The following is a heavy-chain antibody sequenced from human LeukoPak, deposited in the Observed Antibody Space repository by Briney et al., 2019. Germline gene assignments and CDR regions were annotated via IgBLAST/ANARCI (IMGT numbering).Heavy chain of an antibody. V-gene: IGHV3-48*01. CDR2: ISSSSSTI. Sequence: GGSLRLSCAASGFTFSSYTMNWVRQAPGKGLEWVSYISSSSSTIYYADSVKGRFTIARDNAKNSLYLQMDSLRAEDTAVYYCARVKWPYGFDPWGQGTLVTVSS. D-gene: IGHD5-12*01. CDR1: GFTFSSYT. CDR3: ARVKWPYGFDP. J-gene: IGHJ5*02.